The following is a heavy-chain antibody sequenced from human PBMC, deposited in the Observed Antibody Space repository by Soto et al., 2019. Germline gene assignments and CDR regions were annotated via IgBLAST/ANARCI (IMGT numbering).Heavy chain of an antibody. CDR2: ISAYNGNR. V-gene: IGHV1-18*01. D-gene: IGHD1-26*01. J-gene: IGHJ6*02. CDR1: GYTFSHYG. CDR3: ARGGQECSNSGCGYIYDGMDV. Sequence: ASVKVSCKASGYTFSHYGIGWVRQAPGQGLEWMGWISAYNGNRHFAEGLRGRITMTTNTTTSTADTELRSLSSDDTAVYYCARGGQECSNSGCGYIYDGMDVWGQGTTVTV.